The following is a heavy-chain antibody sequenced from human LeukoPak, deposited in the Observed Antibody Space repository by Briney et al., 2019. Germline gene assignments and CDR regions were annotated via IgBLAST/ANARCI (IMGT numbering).Heavy chain of an antibody. V-gene: IGHV3-30*18. J-gene: IGHJ6*04. CDR1: GFTFSSYG. Sequence: PGGSLRLSCAASGFTFSSYGMHWVRQAPGKGLEWVAVISYDGSNKYYADSVKGRFTISRDNSKNTLYPQMNSLRAEGTAVYYCAKDPRTKYCSSTSCYGRGNYYYGMDVWGKGTTVTVSS. CDR3: AKDPRTKYCSSTSCYGRGNYYYGMDV. D-gene: IGHD2-2*01. CDR2: ISYDGSNK.